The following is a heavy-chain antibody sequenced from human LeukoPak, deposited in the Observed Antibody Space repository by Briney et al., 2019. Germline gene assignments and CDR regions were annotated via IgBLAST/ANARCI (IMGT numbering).Heavy chain of an antibody. CDR3: ARDLYYYGSGSYYSGWDY. J-gene: IGHJ4*02. Sequence: ASVKVSCKASGYTFTGYYMHWVRQAPGQGLEWMGWINPNSGGTNYAQKFQGRVTMTRDTSISTAYMELSRLRSDDTAVYYCARDLYYYGSGSYYSGWDYWGQGTLVTVSS. CDR1: GYTFTGYY. CDR2: INPNSGGT. D-gene: IGHD3-10*01. V-gene: IGHV1-2*02.